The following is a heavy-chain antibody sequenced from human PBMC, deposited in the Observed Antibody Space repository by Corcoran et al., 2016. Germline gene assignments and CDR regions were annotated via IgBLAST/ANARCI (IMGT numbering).Heavy chain of an antibody. D-gene: IGHD3-10*01. J-gene: IGHJ6*02. Sequence: QVQLVQSGAEVKKPGASVKVSCKASGYTFTSYYMHWVRQAPGQGLEWMGIINPSGGSTSYAQKFQGRVTMTRDTSTSTVYMELSSLRSEDTAVYYGGRVEGEFNYGSGRGNYGMDVWGQGTTVTVSS. V-gene: IGHV1-46*01. CDR3: GRVEGEFNYGSGRGNYGMDV. CDR1: GYTFTSYY. CDR2: INPSGGST.